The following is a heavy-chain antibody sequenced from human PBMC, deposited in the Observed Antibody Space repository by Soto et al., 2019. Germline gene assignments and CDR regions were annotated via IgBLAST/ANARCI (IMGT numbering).Heavy chain of an antibody. Sequence: EVQLVESGGGMVQPGGSLRVSCAASGFTLSSYSMHWVRQALGKGLEWVSYISGSGGTIYYADSVKGRFTISRDNAKNSLSVQMNSLRDEDTAVYFCARETGLRSSGWSYYFDFWGQGTRVTVSS. V-gene: IGHV3-48*02. CDR2: ISGSGGTI. D-gene: IGHD6-19*01. J-gene: IGHJ4*02. CDR1: GFTLSSYS. CDR3: ARETGLRSSGWSYYFDF.